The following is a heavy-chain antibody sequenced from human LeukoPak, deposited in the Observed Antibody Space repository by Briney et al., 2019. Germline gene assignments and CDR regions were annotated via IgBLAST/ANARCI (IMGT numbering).Heavy chain of an antibody. Sequence: GASVKVSCKASGYTFTGYYMHWVRQAPGKGLEWMGGFDPEDGETIYAQKFQGRVTMTEDTSTDTAYMELSSLRSEDTAVYYCATASPGMIVVAEFQHWGQGTLVTVSS. CDR2: FDPEDGET. CDR3: ATASPGMIVVAEFQH. J-gene: IGHJ1*01. CDR1: GYTFTGYY. D-gene: IGHD3-22*01. V-gene: IGHV1-24*01.